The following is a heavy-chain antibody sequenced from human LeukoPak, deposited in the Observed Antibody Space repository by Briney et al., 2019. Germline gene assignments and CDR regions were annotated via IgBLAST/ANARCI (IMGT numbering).Heavy chain of an antibody. CDR1: GDSISSSHW. Sequence: SETLSLTCAVSGDSISSSHWWSWVRQAPGKGLEWLGSIYHSGSTYYNPSLKSRVTISVDTSKNQFSLKLSSVTAADTAVYYCARDVSGSSSWSHKDYYYYMDVWGKGTTVTISS. V-gene: IGHV4-4*02. J-gene: IGHJ6*03. CDR3: ARDVSGSSSWSHKDYYYYMDV. CDR2: IYHSGST. D-gene: IGHD6-13*01.